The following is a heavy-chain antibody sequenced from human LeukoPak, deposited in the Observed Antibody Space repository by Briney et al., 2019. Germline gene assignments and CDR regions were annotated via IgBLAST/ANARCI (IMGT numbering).Heavy chain of an antibody. CDR1: GYTFTSYD. V-gene: IGHV1-8*01. D-gene: IGHD6-19*01. J-gene: IGHJ4*02. CDR3: ARLKYSSGWYEDY. Sequence: ASVKVSCKASGYTFTSYDINWVRQATGQGLEWMGWMNRNSGNTGYAQKFQGRVTMTRNTSISTAYMELSSLRSEDTAVYYCARLKYSSGWYEDYWGQGTLVTVSS. CDR2: MNRNSGNT.